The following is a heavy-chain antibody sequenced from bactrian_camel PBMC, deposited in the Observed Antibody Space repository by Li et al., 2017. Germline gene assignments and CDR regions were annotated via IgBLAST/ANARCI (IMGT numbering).Heavy chain of an antibody. V-gene: IGHV3S66*01. J-gene: IGHJ4*01. D-gene: IGHD6*01. CDR2: IDSDVGT. Sequence: DVQLVESGGGSVQAGGSLRLSCTASGFTFDDSNMGWYRQGPGNECELVTSIDSDVGTYYLDSVKGRFIISLDNAKNTGDLQMNSLKPEDTAVYYCAATFGNRCGSRSSALDYNEYLSWGRGTQVTVS. CDR1: GFTFDDSN. CDR3: AATFGNRCGSRSSALDYNEYLS.